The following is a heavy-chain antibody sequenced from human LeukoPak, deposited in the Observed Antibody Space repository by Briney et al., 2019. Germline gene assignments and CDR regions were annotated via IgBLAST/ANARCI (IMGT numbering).Heavy chain of an antibody. CDR3: ARCLGRSTSCYTAAFDI. Sequence: GGSLRLSCAAPVFTLSDYHMSWIRPAPRKGVEWGSYISSSGSTIYYADSVKGRYTISRDNAKNSLYLQMNSLRAEDTAVYYCARCLGRSTSCYTAAFDIWGQGTMVTVSS. CDR1: VFTLSDYH. CDR2: ISSSGSTI. J-gene: IGHJ3*02. D-gene: IGHD2-2*02. V-gene: IGHV3-11*04.